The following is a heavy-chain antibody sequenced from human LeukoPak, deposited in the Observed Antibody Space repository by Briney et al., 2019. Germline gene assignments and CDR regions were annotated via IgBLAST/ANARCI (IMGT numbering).Heavy chain of an antibody. J-gene: IGHJ4*02. Sequence: HSGGSLRLSCAASGFTFSHYSFHWVRQALGKGLEYVSAINSNGDDTYYVNSVKGRFTISRDNSKNTLYLQMGDLRPEDMAVYYCARDPGRSPDYWGQGTLVTVSS. D-gene: IGHD1-26*01. CDR2: INSNGDDT. CDR3: ARDPGRSPDY. CDR1: GFTFSHYS. V-gene: IGHV3-64*01.